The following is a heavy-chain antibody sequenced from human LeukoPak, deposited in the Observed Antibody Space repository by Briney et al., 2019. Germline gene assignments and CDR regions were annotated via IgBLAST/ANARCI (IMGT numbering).Heavy chain of an antibody. Sequence: SETLSLTCTVSGGSISSYYWSWIRQPAGKGLEWIGYIYYSGSTYYNPSLKSRVTISVDTSKNQFSLKLSSVTAADTAVYYCARETLGNWRNFDYWGQGTLVTVSS. CDR1: GGSISSYY. CDR2: IYYSGST. D-gene: IGHD7-27*01. V-gene: IGHV4-59*06. CDR3: ARETLGNWRNFDY. J-gene: IGHJ4*02.